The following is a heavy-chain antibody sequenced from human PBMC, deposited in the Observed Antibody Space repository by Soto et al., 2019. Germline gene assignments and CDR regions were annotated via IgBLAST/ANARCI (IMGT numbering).Heavy chain of an antibody. CDR3: ARARSSGWYGMGANFDY. CDR2: IYYSGST. D-gene: IGHD6-19*01. V-gene: IGHV4-59*08. CDR1: GGSISSYY. Sequence: SETLSLTCTVSGGSISSYYWSWIRQPPGKGLEWIGYIYYSGSTNYNPSLKSRVTISVDTSKNQFSLKLSSVTAADTAVYYCARARSSGWYGMGANFDYWGQGTLVTVSS. J-gene: IGHJ4*02.